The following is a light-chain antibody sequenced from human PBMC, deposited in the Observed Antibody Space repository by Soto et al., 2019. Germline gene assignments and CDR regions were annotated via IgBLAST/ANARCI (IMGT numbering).Light chain of an antibody. CDR2: AAS. Sequence: DIQMTQSPSSLSASLGDRVTITCRASQSLSSYLNWYQQKPGKAPKLLIYAASSLQSGVPSRFSGSGSRTDFTLTTSSLQPEDFATYYCQQSYSTPLTFGGGTKVEIK. J-gene: IGKJ4*01. V-gene: IGKV1-39*01. CDR3: QQSYSTPLT. CDR1: QSLSSY.